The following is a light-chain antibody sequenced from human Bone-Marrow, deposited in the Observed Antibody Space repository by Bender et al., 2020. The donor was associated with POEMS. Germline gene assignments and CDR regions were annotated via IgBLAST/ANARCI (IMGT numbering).Light chain of an antibody. J-gene: IGLJ1*01. Sequence: QSALTQPASVSGSPGQSITISCTGFSSDVGGYTYVSWYQRHPGKAPKLMIYDSNNRPSAFSYRFSGSKPGNTASLTMFGLRAEDEADYYCSSCTSSSTYVFGTGTEVPVL. CDR1: SSDVGGYTY. CDR3: SSCTSSSTYV. V-gene: IGLV2-14*03. CDR2: DSN.